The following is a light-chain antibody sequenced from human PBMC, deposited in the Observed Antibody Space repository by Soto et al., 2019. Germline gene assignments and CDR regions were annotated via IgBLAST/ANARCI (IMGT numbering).Light chain of an antibody. J-gene: IGLJ1*01. CDR2: DVS. Sequence: QSALTQSASVSGSPGQSITISCTGTSSDVGGYNYVSWYQQHPGKAPKLMIYDVSNRPSGVSNRFSGSKSGNTASLTISGLQDEEEADYYCSSDTSSSTYVFGTGTKVTVL. CDR1: SSDVGGYNY. V-gene: IGLV2-14*01. CDR3: SSDTSSSTYV.